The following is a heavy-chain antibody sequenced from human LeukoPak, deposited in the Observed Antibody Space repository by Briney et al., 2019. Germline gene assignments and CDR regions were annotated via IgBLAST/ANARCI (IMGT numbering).Heavy chain of an antibody. CDR2: LHDDGAT. CDR3: ARELLYHYYEY. J-gene: IGHJ4*02. Sequence: GGSLRLSCAASGFTVSSSFMSWVRQAPGKGLEWVSVLHDDGATKYADSVKGRFTISRDNSENTLFLQMNSLRTEDTAVYYCARELLYHYYEYWGQGTLVTVSS. CDR1: GFTVSSSF. V-gene: IGHV3-53*01. D-gene: IGHD3-3*01.